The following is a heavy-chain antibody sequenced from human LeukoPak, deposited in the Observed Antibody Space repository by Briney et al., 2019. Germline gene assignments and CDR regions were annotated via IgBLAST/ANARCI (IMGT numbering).Heavy chain of an antibody. Sequence: GGSLRLSYAASVFTLCNYWMSWVPQAPGKGVEWVPHINKDGSEKYYGDTVKRRFTIARDNVKISLYLQMSSLRVEGTAVYYCARDKVTYWGQGTRVMVSS. CDR2: INKDGSEK. CDR3: ARDKVTY. V-gene: IGHV3-7*01. CDR1: VFTLCNYW. J-gene: IGHJ4*02.